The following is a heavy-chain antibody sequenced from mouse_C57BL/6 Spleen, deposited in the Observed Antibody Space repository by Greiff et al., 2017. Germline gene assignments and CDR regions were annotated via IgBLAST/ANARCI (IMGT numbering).Heavy chain of an antibody. J-gene: IGHJ4*01. CDR1: GYTFTSYW. Sequence: VQLQQSGAELAKPGASVKLSCKASGYTFTSYWMHWVKQRPGQGLEWIGYINPSSGYTKYNQKFKDKATLPADKSSSTAYMQLSSLTYEDSAVYYCARGTGSYAMDYWGQGTSVTVSS. CDR3: ARGTGSYAMDY. CDR2: INPSSGYT. D-gene: IGHD4-1*01. V-gene: IGHV1-7*01.